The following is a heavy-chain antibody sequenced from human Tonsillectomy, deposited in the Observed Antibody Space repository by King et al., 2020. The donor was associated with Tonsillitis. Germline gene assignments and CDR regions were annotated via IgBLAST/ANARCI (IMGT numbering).Heavy chain of an antibody. CDR1: GFTFSSYA. Sequence: VQLVESGGGVVQPGRSLRLSCAASGFTFSSYAMHWVRQAPGKGLEWVAVISYDGSNKYYADSVKGRFTISRDNSKNTLYLQMNSLRAEDTAVYYCARYSGGTSGEWYFDLWGRGTLVTVSS. CDR2: ISYDGSNK. D-gene: IGHD2-15*01. V-gene: IGHV3-30-3*01. CDR3: ARYSGGTSGEWYFDL. J-gene: IGHJ2*01.